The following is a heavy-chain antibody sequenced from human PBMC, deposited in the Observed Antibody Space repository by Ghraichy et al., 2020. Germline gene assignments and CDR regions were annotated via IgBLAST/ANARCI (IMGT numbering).Heavy chain of an antibody. J-gene: IGHJ1*01. Sequence: GGSLRLSCAASGFTFSSYAMHWVRQAPGKGLEWVAVISYDGSNKYYADSVKGRFTISRDNSKNTLYLQMNSLRAEDTAVYYCARPHFVSGDSSFQHWGQGTLVTVSS. V-gene: IGHV3-30*04. CDR1: GFTFSSYA. CDR2: ISYDGSNK. D-gene: IGHD2-21*02. CDR3: ARPHFVSGDSSFQH.